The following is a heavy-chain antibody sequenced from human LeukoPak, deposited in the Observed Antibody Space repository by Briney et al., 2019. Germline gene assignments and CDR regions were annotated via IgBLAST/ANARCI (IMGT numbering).Heavy chain of an antibody. CDR2: FDPEDGET. V-gene: IGHV1-24*01. Sequence: ASVKVSCKVSGYTLTELSMHWVRQAPGKGREWMGGFDPEDGETIYAQKFQGRVTMTEYTSTDTAYMELSSLRSEDTAVYYCATDSPLYYYGSGSYYYWGQGTLVTVSS. CDR1: GYTLTELS. D-gene: IGHD3-10*01. J-gene: IGHJ4*02. CDR3: ATDSPLYYYGSGSYYY.